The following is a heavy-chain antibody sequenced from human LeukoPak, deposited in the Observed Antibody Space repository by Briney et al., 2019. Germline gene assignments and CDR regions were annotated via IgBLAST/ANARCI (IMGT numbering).Heavy chain of an antibody. V-gene: IGHV3-9*03. CDR2: ISWNSGSI. D-gene: IGHD6-19*01. J-gene: IGHJ4*02. Sequence: GGSLRLSCAASGSTFDDYAMHWVRQAPGKGLEWVSGISWNSGSIGYADSVKGRFTISRDNAKNSLYLQMNSLRAEDMALYYCAKDMRSGSTAGIFDYWGQGTLVTVSS. CDR3: AKDMRSGSTAGIFDY. CDR1: GSTFDDYA.